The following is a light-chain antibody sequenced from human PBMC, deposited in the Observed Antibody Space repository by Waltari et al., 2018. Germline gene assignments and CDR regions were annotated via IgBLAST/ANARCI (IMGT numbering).Light chain of an antibody. J-gene: IGLJ3*02. CDR3: VLYMGNGSRV. Sequence: QTVVTQAPSFSVSPGGTVTLTCGLDSGSVSSRHYPSCYQQRPGRAPRTSVCRTVTLSSGVPDRFSGALCGNKAALTVTGAQADDECDYYCVLYMGNGSRVFGGGTKVA. V-gene: IGLV8-61*01. CDR1: SGSVSSRHY. CDR2: RTV.